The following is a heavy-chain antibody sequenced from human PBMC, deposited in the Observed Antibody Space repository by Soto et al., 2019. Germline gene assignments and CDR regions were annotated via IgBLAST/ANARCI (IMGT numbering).Heavy chain of an antibody. CDR2: IKQDGSEK. CDR1: GFTFSSYW. J-gene: IGHJ4*02. D-gene: IGHD3-22*01. CDR3: ARDGLYFDTSGYYGY. V-gene: IGHV3-7*03. Sequence: GGSLRLSCAASGFTFSSYWMSWVRQAPGKGLEWVANIKQDGSEKNYVDSVKGRFTISRENAKRSLYLQMNSLRAEDTAVYYCARDGLYFDTSGYYGYWGQGILVTVS.